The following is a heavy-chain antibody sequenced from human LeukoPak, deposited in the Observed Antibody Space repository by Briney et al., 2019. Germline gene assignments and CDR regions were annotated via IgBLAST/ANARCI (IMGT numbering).Heavy chain of an antibody. Sequence: PGGSLRLSCADSGITLSNYGMSWVRQAPGKGLEWVAGISDRGSRTNYADSVKGRFTISTDHPKNTLYLQMNSLRAEDTAVYFCAKRGVVIRVILVGFHKEAYYFDSWGQEALVTVSS. CDR3: AKRGVVIRVILVGFHKEAYYFDS. J-gene: IGHJ4*02. CDR1: GITLSNYG. CDR2: ISDRGSRT. D-gene: IGHD3-22*01. V-gene: IGHV3-23*01.